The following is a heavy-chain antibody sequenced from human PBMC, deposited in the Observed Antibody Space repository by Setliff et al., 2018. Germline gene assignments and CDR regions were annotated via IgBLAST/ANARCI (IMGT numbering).Heavy chain of an antibody. Sequence: GGSLRLSCAASGFLFSSYGMHWVRQAPGKGLEWVAFIQYDGSDKYYADSVKGRFTLSRDNSKNTLYLQMNSLRAEDTAVYCCAKALSPGQVGGYYYEMGSVYYCYMDVWGRGTTVTVSS. D-gene: IGHD3-22*01. CDR1: GFLFSSYG. CDR2: IQYDGSDK. J-gene: IGHJ6*03. V-gene: IGHV3-30*02. CDR3: AKALSPGQVGGYYYEMGSVYYCYMDV.